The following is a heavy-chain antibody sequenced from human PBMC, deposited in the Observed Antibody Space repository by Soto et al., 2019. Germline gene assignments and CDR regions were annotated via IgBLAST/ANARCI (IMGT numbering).Heavy chain of an antibody. J-gene: IGHJ5*02. Sequence: ASVKVSCKVPGYTLTELSMHWVRQAPGKGLEWMGGFDPEDGETIYAQKFQGRVTMTEDTSTDTAYMELSSLRSEDTAVYYCATLKWIQLWSANFDPWGQGTLVTVSS. CDR2: FDPEDGET. D-gene: IGHD5-18*01. CDR3: ATLKWIQLWSANFDP. CDR1: GYTLTELS. V-gene: IGHV1-24*01.